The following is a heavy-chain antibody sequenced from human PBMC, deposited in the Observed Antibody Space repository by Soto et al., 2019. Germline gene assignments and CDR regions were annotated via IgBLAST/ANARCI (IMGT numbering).Heavy chain of an antibody. D-gene: IGHD7-27*01. CDR2: ISGSGDSI. CDR3: STGRQMGY. CDR1: GFTFSNYA. Sequence: EVQVLESGGDLVQPGGSLRLSCAASGFTFSNYAMTWVRQAPGKGLEWVSTISGSGDSIYYADSVKGRFTISRDNSKITLYLQMNSLRADDWAVYYCSTGRQMGYWGQGTLVIVSS. J-gene: IGHJ4*02. V-gene: IGHV3-23*01.